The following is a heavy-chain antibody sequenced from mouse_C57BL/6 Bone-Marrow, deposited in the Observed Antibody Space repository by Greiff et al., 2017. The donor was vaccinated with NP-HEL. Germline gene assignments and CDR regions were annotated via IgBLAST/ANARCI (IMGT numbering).Heavy chain of an antibody. D-gene: IGHD1-1*01. J-gene: IGHJ3*01. CDR2: IYPGSGNT. V-gene: IGHV1-66*01. CDR3: ARVPYYGSAWFAY. CDR1: GYSFTSYY. Sequence: QVQLQQSGPELVKPGASVKISCKASGYSFTSYYIHWVKQRPGQGLEWIGWIYPGSGNTKYNEKFKGKATLTADTSSSTAYMQLSSLTSEDSAVYYCARVPYYGSAWFAYWGQGTLVTVSA.